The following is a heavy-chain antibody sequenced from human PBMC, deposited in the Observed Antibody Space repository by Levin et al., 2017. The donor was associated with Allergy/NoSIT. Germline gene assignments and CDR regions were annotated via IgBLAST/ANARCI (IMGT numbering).Heavy chain of an antibody. Sequence: GESLKISCAASGFTFSSYGMHWVRQAPGKGLEWVAVISYDGSNKYYADSVKGRFTISRDNSKNTLYLQMNSLRAEDTAVYYCAKERAYYFDYWGQGTLVTVSS. CDR1: GFTFSSYG. CDR2: ISYDGSNK. V-gene: IGHV3-30*18. CDR3: AKERAYYFDY. J-gene: IGHJ4*02.